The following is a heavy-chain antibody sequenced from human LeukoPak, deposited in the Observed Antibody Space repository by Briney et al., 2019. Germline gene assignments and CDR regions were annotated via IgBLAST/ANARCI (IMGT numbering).Heavy chain of an antibody. CDR3: AKDARRINMIGVVTKRAGYFDY. D-gene: IGHD3-22*01. CDR2: ISFDGTDA. CDR1: GFTFSSYA. Sequence: GGSLRLSCAASGFTFSSYAIHWVRQAPGKGLEWVAVISFDGTDAFYADSVKGRFTISRDNSKNTLYLQMNSLRGDDTAVYYCAKDARRINMIGVVTKRAGYFDYWGQGTLVTVSS. J-gene: IGHJ4*02. V-gene: IGHV3-30*04.